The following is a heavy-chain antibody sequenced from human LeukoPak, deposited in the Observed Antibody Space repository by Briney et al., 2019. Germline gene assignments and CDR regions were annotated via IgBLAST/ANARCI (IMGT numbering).Heavy chain of an antibody. D-gene: IGHD2-15*01. J-gene: IGHJ4*02. CDR3: AREEVATQY. CDR1: GFTFSDFT. CDR2: ISSSGSDI. V-gene: IGHV3-21*01. Sequence: GGSLRLSCAASGFTFSDFTMTWVRQAPGKGLEWVSSISSSGSDIDYAASLKGRFTISRDNDKNTLYLQINSVTVEDAAIYFCAREEVATQYWGQGALVTVSS.